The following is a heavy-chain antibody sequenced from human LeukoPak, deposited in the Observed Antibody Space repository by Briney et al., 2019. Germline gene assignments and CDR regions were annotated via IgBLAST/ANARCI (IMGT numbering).Heavy chain of an antibody. CDR2: ISHSGRTI. CDR3: ARGVGSSWPGWFDP. J-gene: IGHJ5*02. Sequence: PGGSLRLSCAASGFTFSNYELNWVRQAPGKGLEWGSYISHSGRTIYSADSVKGRFTISRDNAKNSLYLQMNSLRAEDTAVYYCARGVGSSWPGWFDPWGQGTLVTVSS. D-gene: IGHD6-13*01. V-gene: IGHV3-48*03. CDR1: GFTFSNYE.